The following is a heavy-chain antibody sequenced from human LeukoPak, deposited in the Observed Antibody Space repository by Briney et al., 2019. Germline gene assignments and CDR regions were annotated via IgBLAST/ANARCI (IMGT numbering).Heavy chain of an antibody. Sequence: SETLSLTCTVSGGSISSYYWSWIRQPPGKGLEWIGYIYYSGSTNYNPSLKSRVTISVDTSKNQFSLKLSSVTAADTAVYYCASGSCYGSGNYYNCFWGQGTLVTVSS. D-gene: IGHD3-10*01. J-gene: IGHJ4*02. CDR1: GGSISSYY. CDR2: IYYSGST. V-gene: IGHV4-59*01. CDR3: ASGSCYGSGNYYNCF.